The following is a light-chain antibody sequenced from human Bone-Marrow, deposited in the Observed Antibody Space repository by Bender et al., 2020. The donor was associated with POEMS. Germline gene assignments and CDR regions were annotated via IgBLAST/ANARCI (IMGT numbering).Light chain of an antibody. J-gene: IGLJ1*01. V-gene: IGLV3-1*01. Sequence: SYELTQPPSVSVSPGQTANITCSGDKLGDKYASWYQQKAGQSPVLVIYQDNKRPSGIPERFSGSNSGNTATLTISGTQGMDEADYYCQAWDSYSLYVFGTGTKITGL. CDR1: KLGDKY. CDR3: QAWDSYSLYV. CDR2: QDN.